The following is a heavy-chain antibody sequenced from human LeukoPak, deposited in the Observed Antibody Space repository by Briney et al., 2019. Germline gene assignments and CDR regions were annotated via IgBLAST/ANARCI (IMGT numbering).Heavy chain of an antibody. Sequence: SVKVSCKASGGTFSSYAISLVRQAPGQGLEWMGGIIPIFGTANYAQKFQGRVTITADESTSTAYMEVSSLRSEDTAVYYCARAYSGYDFFDYWGQGILVTVSS. CDR1: GGTFSSYA. D-gene: IGHD5-12*01. CDR3: ARAYSGYDFFDY. V-gene: IGHV1-69*13. CDR2: IIPIFGTA. J-gene: IGHJ4*02.